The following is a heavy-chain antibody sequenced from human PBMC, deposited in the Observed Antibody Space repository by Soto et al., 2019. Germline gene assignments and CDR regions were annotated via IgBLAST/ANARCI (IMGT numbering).Heavy chain of an antibody. D-gene: IGHD3-10*01. CDR1: GDPFSFYT. J-gene: IGHJ4*02. Sequence: QVQLVQSGAEVRKPGSSVKVSCKASGDPFSFYTINWVRQAPGLGLEWMGRVNPIVSMSNDAQKFQGRVTITADKSTNTAYMQLSSLRSEDTAIYYCAASYGSGYRAFDYWGQGALVTVSS. CDR3: AASYGSGYRAFDY. V-gene: IGHV1-69*02. CDR2: VNPIVSMS.